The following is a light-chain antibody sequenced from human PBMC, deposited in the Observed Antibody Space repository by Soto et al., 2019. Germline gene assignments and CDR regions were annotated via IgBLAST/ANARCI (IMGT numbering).Light chain of an antibody. CDR2: DDN. CDR3: GSWDSSLSADV. CDR1: SSNIGGNS. V-gene: IGLV1-51*01. J-gene: IGLJ1*01. Sequence: QSVMTQPPSVSAAPGQKVTISCSGSSSNIGGNSVSWYQQLPGTAPKLLIYDDNKRPSGIPDRFSGSKSGTSATLGITGFQTGDEAEYYCGSWDSSLSADVFGPGTKVTVL.